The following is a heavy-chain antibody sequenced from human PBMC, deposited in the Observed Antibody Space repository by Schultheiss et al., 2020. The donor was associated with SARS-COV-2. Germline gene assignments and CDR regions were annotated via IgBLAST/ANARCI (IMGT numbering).Heavy chain of an antibody. J-gene: IGHJ6*02. V-gene: IGHV4-4*07. CDR1: GYSISSGYY. D-gene: IGHD3-10*01. Sequence: SETLSLTCAVSGYSISSGYYWSWIRQPAGKGLEWIGRIYTSGSTNYNPSLKSRVTMSVDTSKNQFSLKLSSVTAADTAVYYCARMEFGPDYYYYGMDVWGQGTTVTVSS. CDR3: ARMEFGPDYYYYGMDV. CDR2: IYTSGST.